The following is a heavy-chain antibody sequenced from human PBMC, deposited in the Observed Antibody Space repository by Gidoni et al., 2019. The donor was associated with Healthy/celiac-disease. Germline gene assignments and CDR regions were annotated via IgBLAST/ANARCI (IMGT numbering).Heavy chain of an antibody. J-gene: IGHJ6*02. CDR1: GYTFTSYD. D-gene: IGHD6-19*01. CDR2: MNPNSGNT. V-gene: IGHV1-8*01. Sequence: QVQLVQSGAEVKKPGASLKVSCKASGYTFTSYDINWVRQATGQVLEWMGWMNPNSGNTGYAQKFQGRGTMTRNTAISTAYMELSSLRSEDTAVYYCAREGYSSGWYEVYYYYGMDVWGQGTTVTVSS. CDR3: AREGYSSGWYEVYYYYGMDV.